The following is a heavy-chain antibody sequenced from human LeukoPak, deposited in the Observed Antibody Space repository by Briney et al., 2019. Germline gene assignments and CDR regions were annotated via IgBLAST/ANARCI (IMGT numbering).Heavy chain of an antibody. CDR2: ITSGANT. CDR3: AKDLGLWSGYYTFDH. Sequence: GGSLRLSCAASGFTFSSYAMSWVRQAPGKGLEWVSAITSGANTYYADSVKGRFTISRDNSKNTLYLQMNSLRAEDTAVYYCAKDLGLWSGYYTFDHWGQGTLVTVSS. V-gene: IGHV3-23*01. CDR1: GFTFSSYA. D-gene: IGHD3-3*01. J-gene: IGHJ4*02.